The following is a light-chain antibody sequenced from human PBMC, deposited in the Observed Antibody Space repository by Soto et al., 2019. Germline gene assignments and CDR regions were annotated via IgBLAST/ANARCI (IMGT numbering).Light chain of an antibody. J-gene: IGKJ1*01. CDR1: QSVSNSY. Sequence: EIVLTQSPGTLSLSPGERATLSCRASQSVSNSYLAWYQQKPGQAPRLLIYGASTRATGIPARFSGSGSGIEFSLTISSLQSEDFAVYYCQQYENWPRTFGQGTKVDIK. CDR3: QQYENWPRT. V-gene: IGKV3-15*01. CDR2: GAS.